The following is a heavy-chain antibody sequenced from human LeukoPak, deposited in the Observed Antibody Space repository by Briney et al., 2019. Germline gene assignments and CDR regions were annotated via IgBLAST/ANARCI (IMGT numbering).Heavy chain of an antibody. D-gene: IGHD5-18*01. J-gene: IGHJ4*02. CDR3: ARRSGYSYGYVLDY. CDR1: GGSISSSTYY. CDR2: IYYGGSA. V-gene: IGHV4-39*01. Sequence: SETLSLTCTVSGGSISSSTYYWDWIRQPPGKGLEWIGTIYYGGSAYYNPSLKSRVTISVDTSKNQFSLKLSSVTAADTAVYYCARRSGYSYGYVLDYWGQGTLVTVSS.